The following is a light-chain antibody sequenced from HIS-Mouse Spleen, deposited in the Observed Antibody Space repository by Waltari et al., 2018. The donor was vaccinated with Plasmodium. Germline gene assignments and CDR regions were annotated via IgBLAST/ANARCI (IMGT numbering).Light chain of an antibody. CDR1: QGISSY. V-gene: IGKV1-9*01. Sequence: DIQLTQSPSFLSASVGDRVTITCRASQGISSYLAWYQQKPGKAPKLLIYAASTLQSGVPSRFSGSGSGTEFTLTISSLQPEDFATYDCQQLNSDPCTFGEGTKLEIK. CDR3: QQLNSDPCT. CDR2: AAS. J-gene: IGKJ2*02.